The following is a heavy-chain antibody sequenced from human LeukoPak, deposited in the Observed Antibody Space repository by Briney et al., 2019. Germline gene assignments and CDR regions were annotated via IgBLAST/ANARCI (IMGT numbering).Heavy chain of an antibody. D-gene: IGHD2-21*02. Sequence: VGSLRLSCAASGFTFSSYEMNWVRQAPGKGLEWISYISTSGTPIYYADSVKGRFTISRDNAKNSLYLQMNSLRAEDTAVYYCARGVTQWAYWGQGTLVTVSS. CDR2: ISTSGTPI. CDR3: ARGVTQWAY. CDR1: GFTFSSYE. V-gene: IGHV3-48*03. J-gene: IGHJ4*02.